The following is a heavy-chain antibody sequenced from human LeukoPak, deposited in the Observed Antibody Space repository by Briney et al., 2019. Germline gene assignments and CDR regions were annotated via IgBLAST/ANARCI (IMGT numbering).Heavy chain of an antibody. CDR1: GFTFSSYA. J-gene: IGHJ4*02. Sequence: PGGSLRLSCAASGFTFSSYAMSWVRQAPGKGLEWVSHISAGGGTTFYADSVKGRFTISRDNSKNTLYLQMNSLRAEDTAVYYCANGYDFWSGYWDRRSYFDYWGQGTLVTVSS. D-gene: IGHD3-3*01. V-gene: IGHV3-23*01. CDR2: ISAGGGTT. CDR3: ANGYDFWSGYWDRRSYFDY.